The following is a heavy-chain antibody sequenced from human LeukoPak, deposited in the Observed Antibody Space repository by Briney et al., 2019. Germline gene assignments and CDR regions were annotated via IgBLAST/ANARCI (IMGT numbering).Heavy chain of an antibody. Sequence: GGSLRLSCAASGFIFSSYSMHWLRQAPGKGLEWVAFIRTDGSDKYYLDSAKGRFTISRDNSNNMLYLQMISLRPEDTAMYYCATDYSWTFDCWGQGTQVTVSS. V-gene: IGHV3-30*02. CDR3: ATDYSWTFDC. CDR1: GFIFSSYS. CDR2: IRTDGSDK. J-gene: IGHJ4*02. D-gene: IGHD1-1*01.